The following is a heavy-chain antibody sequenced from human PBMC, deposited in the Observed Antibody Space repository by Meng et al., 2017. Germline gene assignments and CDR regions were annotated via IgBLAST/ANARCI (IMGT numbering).Heavy chain of an antibody. CDR2: INTNTGKP. V-gene: IGHV7-4-1*02. CDR1: GYTFTTYG. J-gene: IGHJ4*02. Sequence: QVQLVQSGSEWKKPGASVRISCKASGYTFTTYGMNWVRQAPGQGLEWMGWINTNTGKPTYAQGLTGRFVFSLDTSVSTAYLQISSLKAEDTAVYYCARDSEAADYWGQGTLVTVSS. D-gene: IGHD6-25*01. CDR3: ARDSEAADY.